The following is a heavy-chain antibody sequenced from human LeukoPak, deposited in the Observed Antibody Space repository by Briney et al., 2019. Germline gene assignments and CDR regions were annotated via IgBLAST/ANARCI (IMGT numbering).Heavy chain of an antibody. CDR2: MNPNSGNT. Sequence: ASVKVSCKASGYTFTSYDINWVRQATGQGLEWMGWMNPNSGNTGYAQKFQVRVTITRNTSISTAYMELSSLRSEDTAVYYCARGRPYDFWSGYVPLDYYYYYMDVWGKGTTVTVSS. CDR1: GYTFTSYD. D-gene: IGHD3-3*01. V-gene: IGHV1-8*03. CDR3: ARGRPYDFWSGYVPLDYYYYYMDV. J-gene: IGHJ6*03.